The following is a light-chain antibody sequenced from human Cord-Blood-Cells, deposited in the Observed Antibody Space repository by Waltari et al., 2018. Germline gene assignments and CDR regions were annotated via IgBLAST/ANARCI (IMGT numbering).Light chain of an antibody. Sequence: SSEPTPDPAVSVALGQPLRITCHGDRLRGYYAMWYQQKPGQAPVLVIFGKNNRPSGIPDRFSGSSSGNTASLTITGAQAEDEADYYCNSRDSSGNHVVFGGGTKLTVL. CDR1: RLRGYY. CDR2: GKN. J-gene: IGLJ2*01. CDR3: NSRDSSGNHVV. V-gene: IGLV3-19*01.